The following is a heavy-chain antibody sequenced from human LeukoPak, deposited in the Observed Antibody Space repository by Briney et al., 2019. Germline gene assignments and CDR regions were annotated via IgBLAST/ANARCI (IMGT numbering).Heavy chain of an antibody. J-gene: IGHJ4*02. Sequence: ASVKVSCKASGYTFTGYYMPWVRQAPGQGLEWMGWINRNSGGTNYAQKFQGRVTMTRDTSISTAYMELSRLRSDDTAVYYCASDLGIAARYFDYWGQGSLVTVSS. CDR2: INRNSGGT. V-gene: IGHV1-2*02. CDR1: GYTFTGYY. CDR3: ASDLGIAARYFDY. D-gene: IGHD6-6*01.